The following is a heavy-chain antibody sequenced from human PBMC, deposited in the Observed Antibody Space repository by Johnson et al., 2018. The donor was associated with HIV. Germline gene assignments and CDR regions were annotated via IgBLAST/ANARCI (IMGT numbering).Heavy chain of an antibody. J-gene: IGHJ3*02. Sequence: QVQLVESGGGVVQPRRSLRLSCAGSGFTFSDHYMSWVRQAPGKGLEWVSYISSSGSTIYYADSVKGRFTISRDNAKKSLYLQMNSLRVEDTAVYFCARNGDGYTPDAFDIWGQGTVVTVSS. CDR1: GFTFSDHY. D-gene: IGHD5-24*01. CDR3: ARNGDGYTPDAFDI. CDR2: ISSSGSTI. V-gene: IGHV3-11*04.